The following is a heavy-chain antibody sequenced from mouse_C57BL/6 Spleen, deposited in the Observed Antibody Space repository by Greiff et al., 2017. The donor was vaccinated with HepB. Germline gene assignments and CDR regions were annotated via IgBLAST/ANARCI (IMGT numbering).Heavy chain of an antibody. D-gene: IGHD1-1*01. CDR2: IYPGNSDT. CDR3: TSHYGSSPPSWFAY. V-gene: IGHV1-5*01. J-gene: IGHJ3*01. CDR1: GYTFTSYW. Sequence: EVQLQQSGTVLARPGASVKMSCKTSGYTFTSYWMHWVKQRPGQGLEWIGAIYPGNSDTSYNQKFKGKAKLTAVTSASTAYMELSSLTNEDSAVYYCTSHYGSSPPSWFAYWGQGTLVTVSA.